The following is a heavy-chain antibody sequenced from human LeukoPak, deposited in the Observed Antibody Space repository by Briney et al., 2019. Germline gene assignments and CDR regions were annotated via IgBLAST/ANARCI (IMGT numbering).Heavy chain of an antibody. J-gene: IGHJ4*02. CDR2: ISSSGSTI. D-gene: IGHD6-19*01. CDR3: ARVGYSSGWYDGYYFDY. Sequence: PGGSLRLSCAASGFTFSSYEMNWVRQAPGKGLEWVSYISSSGSTIYYADSVKGRFTISRDNAKNSLYLQMNSLRAEDTAVYYCARVGYSSGWYDGYYFDYWGQGTLVTASS. CDR1: GFTFSSYE. V-gene: IGHV3-48*03.